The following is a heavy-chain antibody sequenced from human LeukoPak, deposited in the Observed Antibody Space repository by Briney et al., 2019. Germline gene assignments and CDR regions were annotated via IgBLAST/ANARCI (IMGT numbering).Heavy chain of an antibody. V-gene: IGHV4-38-2*02. CDR3: ARVRSGRGVMVDAFDI. CDR2: TYHSGNT. CDR1: GYSINSGFY. D-gene: IGHD3-10*01. J-gene: IGHJ3*02. Sequence: SETLSLTCTVSGYSINSGFYWGWIRQPPGKGLEWIGNTYHSGNTYYNPSLKSRVTISVDTSKNQFSLKLSSVTAADTAVYYCARVRSGRGVMVDAFDIWGQGTLVTVSS.